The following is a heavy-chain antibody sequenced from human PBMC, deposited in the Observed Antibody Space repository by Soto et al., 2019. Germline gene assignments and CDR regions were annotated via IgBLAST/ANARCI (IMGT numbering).Heavy chain of an antibody. CDR3: ARHGVDYGDYASYYYYGMDV. Sequence: QVQLQESGPGLVKPSETLSLTCTVSGGSISSSTYYWGWIRQPPGKGLEWIGFIYYSGSAYYNPSLTSLVTISIDTSKNQFSLKLTSVTAADTSVFYCARHGVDYGDYASYYYYGMDVWGRGTTGTVSS. J-gene: IGHJ6*02. D-gene: IGHD4-17*01. V-gene: IGHV4-39*01. CDR1: GGSISSSTYY. CDR2: IYYSGSA.